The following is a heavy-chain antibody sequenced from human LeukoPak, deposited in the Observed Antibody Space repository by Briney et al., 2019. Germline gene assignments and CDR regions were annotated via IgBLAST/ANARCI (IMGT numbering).Heavy chain of an antibody. J-gene: IGHJ4*02. Sequence: PSKTLSLTCTVSGASSVSSGSYYWSWIRQPPGKGLEWIGYIYYSGSTNYNPSLKSRVTISIDRSKNQFSLNLTSVTAADTAVYYCARVGPTREYYLDFWGQGTLVTVSS. D-gene: IGHD2-2*01. CDR1: GASSVSSGSYY. V-gene: IGHV4-61*01. CDR2: IYYSGST. CDR3: ARVGPTREYYLDF.